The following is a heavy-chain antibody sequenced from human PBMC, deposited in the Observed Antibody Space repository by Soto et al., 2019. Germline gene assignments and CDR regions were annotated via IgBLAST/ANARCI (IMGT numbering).Heavy chain of an antibody. V-gene: IGHV2-26*01. J-gene: IGHJ4*02. CDR2: IFSNDEK. CDR1: GFSLSNARMG. CDR3: ARSDPYGDYFRLDY. D-gene: IGHD4-17*01. Sequence: QVTLKESGPVLVKPTETLTLTCTVSGFSLSNARMGVSWIRQPPGKALEWLAHIFSNDEKSYSTSLKSRLTISKDTSKSQVVLTMTNMDPVDTATYYCARSDPYGDYFRLDYWGQGTLVTVAS.